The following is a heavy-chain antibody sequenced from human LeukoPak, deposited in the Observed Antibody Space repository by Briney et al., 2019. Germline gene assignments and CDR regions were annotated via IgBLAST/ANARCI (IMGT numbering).Heavy chain of an antibody. CDR3: ARDAGRTRAPFDY. V-gene: IGHV4-4*07. Sequence: PSETLSLTCIVSGDSIVTYYWSWIRQPAGKGLEWIGRINTSGGTNYSPSLKSRVTMSVDTSTNQFSLKLTSVTAADTAVYYCARDAGRTRAPFDYWGQGTLVTVSS. J-gene: IGHJ4*02. D-gene: IGHD6-13*01. CDR1: GDSIVTYY. CDR2: INTSGGT.